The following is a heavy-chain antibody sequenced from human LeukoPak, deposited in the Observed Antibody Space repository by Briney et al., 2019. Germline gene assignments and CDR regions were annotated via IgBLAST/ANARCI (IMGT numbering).Heavy chain of an antibody. V-gene: IGHV3-48*03. CDR1: GFTFSSYE. Sequence: PGGSLRLSCAASGFTFSSYEMNWVRQAPGKGLEWVSYISSSGSIIYYADFVKGRFTISRDNAKNSLYLQMNSLRAEDTAIYYCAKQYTTTVTTPHFDYWGQGSLVTVSS. J-gene: IGHJ4*02. D-gene: IGHD4-17*01. CDR2: ISSSGSII. CDR3: AKQYTTTVTTPHFDY.